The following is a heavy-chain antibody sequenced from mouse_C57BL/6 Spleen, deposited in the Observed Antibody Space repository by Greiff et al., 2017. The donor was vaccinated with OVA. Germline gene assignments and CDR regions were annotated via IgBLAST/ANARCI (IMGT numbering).Heavy chain of an antibody. CDR1: GYTFTDHS. J-gene: IGHJ2*01. CDR2: IYPRDGST. Sequence: QVQLQQSDAELVKPGASVKISCKVSGYTFTDHSIHWVKQRPEQGLEWIGYIYPRDGSTKYNEKFKGKATLTADTSSSTAYMPLNSLPSEDAAVCCRARLGRGYFGYWGQGTTLTVSS. V-gene: IGHV1-78*01. D-gene: IGHD4-1*01. CDR3: ARLGRGYFGY.